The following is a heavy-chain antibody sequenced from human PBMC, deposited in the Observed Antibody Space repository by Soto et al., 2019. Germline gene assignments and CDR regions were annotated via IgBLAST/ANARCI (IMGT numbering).Heavy chain of an antibody. Sequence: GGSLRLSCSASGFTFSSYAMHWVRQAPGKGLEYVSAISSNGGSTYYADSVKGRFTISRDNSKNTLYLQMSSLRAEDTAVYYCVKLKVAVAGTGDYWGQGTLVTVS. CDR2: ISSNGGST. J-gene: IGHJ4*02. CDR1: GFTFSSYA. D-gene: IGHD6-19*01. V-gene: IGHV3-64D*06. CDR3: VKLKVAVAGTGDY.